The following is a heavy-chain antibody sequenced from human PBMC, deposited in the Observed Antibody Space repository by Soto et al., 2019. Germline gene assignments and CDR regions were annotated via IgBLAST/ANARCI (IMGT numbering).Heavy chain of an antibody. CDR2: IKQDGTEK. CDR3: AKEPWELLMLNAFDI. CDR1: GFTFSNYV. V-gene: IGHV3-7*01. Sequence: GGSLRLSCAASGFTFSNYVMSWVRQAPGKGLEWVANIKQDGTEKYYVDSVKGRFTISRDNAKHSLYLQMNSLRAEDTAVYYCAKEPWELLMLNAFDIWGQGTMVTVSS. J-gene: IGHJ3*02. D-gene: IGHD1-26*01.